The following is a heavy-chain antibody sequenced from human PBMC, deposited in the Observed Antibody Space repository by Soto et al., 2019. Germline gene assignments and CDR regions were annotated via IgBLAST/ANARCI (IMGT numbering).Heavy chain of an antibody. V-gene: IGHV3-33*01. CDR3: ARDRRIITMVRGVTSGMDV. D-gene: IGHD3-10*01. J-gene: IGHJ6*02. CDR2: IWYDGSNK. Sequence: QVQLVESGGGVVQPGRSLRLSCAASGFTFSSYGMHWVRQAPGKGLEWVAVIWYDGSNKYYADSVKGRFTISRDNSKNTLYLQMNSRRAEDTAVYYCARDRRIITMVRGVTSGMDVWGQGTTVTVSS. CDR1: GFTFSSYG.